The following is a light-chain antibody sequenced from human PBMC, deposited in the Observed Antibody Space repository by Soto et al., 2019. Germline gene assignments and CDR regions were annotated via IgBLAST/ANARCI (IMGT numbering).Light chain of an antibody. Sequence: DIQMTQSPSTLSASIGDRVTLTCRASQSLTGRLAWYQQKPGRPPKILIYDVSILESGVPSRFSGSESGTDFTLTISSLRPDDVATFYCQQYKVYPYTFGQGTRLDI. V-gene: IGKV1-5*01. CDR2: DVS. CDR1: QSLTGR. J-gene: IGKJ2*01. CDR3: QQYKVYPYT.